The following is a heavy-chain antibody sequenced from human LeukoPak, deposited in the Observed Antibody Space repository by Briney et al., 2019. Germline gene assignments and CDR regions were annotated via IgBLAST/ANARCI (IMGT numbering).Heavy chain of an antibody. CDR3: AREESERNFDY. CDR1: GGSISSYY. Sequence: TTSETLSLTCTVSGGSISSYYWSWIRQPPGKGLEWIGYIYYSRSTNYNPSLKSRVTISVDTSKNQFSLKLSSVTAADTAVYYCAREESERNFDYWGQGTLVTVSS. V-gene: IGHV4-59*01. D-gene: IGHD3-10*01. J-gene: IGHJ4*02. CDR2: IYYSRST.